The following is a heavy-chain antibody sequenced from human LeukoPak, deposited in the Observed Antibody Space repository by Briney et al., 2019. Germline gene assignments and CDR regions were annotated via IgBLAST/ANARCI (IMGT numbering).Heavy chain of an antibody. V-gene: IGHV3-23*01. Sequence: PGGSLRLSCAASGFTFANFVMTWVRQAPGKRLEWVSAITGDGETPYYADSVKGRFTISRDNSRNTLYLQMNRLTTDDTAVYYCAKSGCGPGNCYRFWFFDLWGRGTPFTVSS. D-gene: IGHD2-21*02. CDR2: ITGDGETP. J-gene: IGHJ2*01. CDR3: AKSGCGPGNCYRFWFFDL. CDR1: GFTFANFV.